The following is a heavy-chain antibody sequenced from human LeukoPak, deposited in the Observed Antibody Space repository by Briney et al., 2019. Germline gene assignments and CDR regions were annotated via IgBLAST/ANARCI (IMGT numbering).Heavy chain of an antibody. V-gene: IGHV4-59*08. CDR1: GGSISSYY. J-gene: IGHJ4*02. CDR3: ARHTGYSSGWPWRGLFDY. CDR2: IYYSGST. Sequence: SETLSLTCTVSGGSISSYYWSWIRQPPGKGLEWIAYIYYSGSTNYNPSLKSRVTMSVDTSTNQFSLKLSSVTAADTAVYYCARHTGYSSGWPWRGLFDYWGQGTLVTVSS. D-gene: IGHD6-19*01.